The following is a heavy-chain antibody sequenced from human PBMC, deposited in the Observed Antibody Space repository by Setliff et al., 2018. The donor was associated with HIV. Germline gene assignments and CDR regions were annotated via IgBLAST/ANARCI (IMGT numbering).Heavy chain of an antibody. Sequence: ASVKVSCKGSGYTFGSFGISWVRQAPGQGLEWMGWMSGYNGNTNSGQKFQDRVIMTTDTSTTTAYMELRSLRSDDTAVYYCARDRSPREEMATTADYWGQGTLVTVSS. CDR2: MSGYNGNT. CDR3: ARDRSPREEMATTADY. CDR1: GYTFGSFG. V-gene: IGHV1-18*01. D-gene: IGHD5-12*01. J-gene: IGHJ4*02.